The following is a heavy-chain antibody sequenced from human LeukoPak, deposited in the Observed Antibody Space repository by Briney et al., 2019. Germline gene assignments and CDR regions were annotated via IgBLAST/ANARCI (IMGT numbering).Heavy chain of an antibody. D-gene: IGHD6-19*01. Sequence: GGSLRLSCAASGFTFSSYAMHWVRQAPGKGLEWEAVISYDGSNKYYADSVKGRFTISRDNSKNTLYLQMNSLRAEDTAVYYCARGSVGSQWLVPFDYWGQGTLVTVSS. CDR3: ARGSVGSQWLVPFDY. J-gene: IGHJ4*02. V-gene: IGHV3-30*04. CDR2: ISYDGSNK. CDR1: GFTFSSYA.